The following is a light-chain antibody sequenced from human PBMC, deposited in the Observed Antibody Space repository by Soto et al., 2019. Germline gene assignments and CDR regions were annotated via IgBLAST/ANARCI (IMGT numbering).Light chain of an antibody. Sequence: DLVMTQSPLSLPVTPGEPASISCRSSQSLLHSNGYNYLDWYLQKPGQSPQLLIYLGSTRASGVPDRFSGSGSGTDFTLKISRVEAYDVGVYYCMQALQTPRTFGGGTKVEIK. CDR3: MQALQTPRT. J-gene: IGKJ4*01. CDR2: LGS. V-gene: IGKV2-28*01. CDR1: QSLLHSNGYNY.